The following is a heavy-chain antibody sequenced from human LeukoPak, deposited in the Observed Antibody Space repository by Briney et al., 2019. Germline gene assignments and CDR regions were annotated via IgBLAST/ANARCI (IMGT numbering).Heavy chain of an antibody. Sequence: SETLSLTCTVSGGSISSSSYYWGGIRQPPGKGLEWIGSIYYSGSTYYNPSLKSRVTISVDTSKNQFSLKLSSVTAADTAVYYCARHGSSGWYNYYYYGMDVWGQGTTVTVSS. CDR2: IYYSGST. CDR3: ARHGSSGWYNYYYYGMDV. CDR1: GGSISSSSYY. V-gene: IGHV4-39*01. D-gene: IGHD6-19*01. J-gene: IGHJ6*02.